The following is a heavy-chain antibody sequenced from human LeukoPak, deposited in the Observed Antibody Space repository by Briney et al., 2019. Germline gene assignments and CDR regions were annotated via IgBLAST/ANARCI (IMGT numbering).Heavy chain of an antibody. CDR1: SGSISSYY. CDR2: IYTSGST. Sequence: PSETLSLTCTVSSGSISSYYWSWIRQPAGKGLEWIGRIYTSGSTNYNPSLKSRVTMSVDTSKNQFSLKLSSVTAADTAVYYCASEYYGSGSYFFDYWGQGTLVTVSS. CDR3: ASEYYGSGSYFFDY. D-gene: IGHD3-10*01. V-gene: IGHV4-4*07. J-gene: IGHJ4*02.